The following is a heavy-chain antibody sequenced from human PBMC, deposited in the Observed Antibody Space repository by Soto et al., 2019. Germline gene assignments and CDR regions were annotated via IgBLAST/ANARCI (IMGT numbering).Heavy chain of an antibody. Sequence: GGSLRLSCAASGFTFRSSWMSWVRKAPGKGLEWVANIKQDGREKYYVDSVKGRFTISRDNAKNSLYLQMNTLRAEDTAVYYCARRCPYYDILTGYPHDAFDIWGQGTMVTVSS. CDR1: GFTFRSSW. V-gene: IGHV3-7*01. D-gene: IGHD3-9*01. J-gene: IGHJ3*02. CDR2: IKQDGREK. CDR3: ARRCPYYDILTGYPHDAFDI.